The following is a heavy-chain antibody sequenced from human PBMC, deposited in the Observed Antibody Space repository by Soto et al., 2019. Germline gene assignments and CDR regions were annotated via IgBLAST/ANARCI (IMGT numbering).Heavy chain of an antibody. CDR1: GFSLRKIGMG. J-gene: IGHJ6*02. D-gene: IGHD3-10*01. CDR2: IFSNGET. V-gene: IGHV2-26*01. Sequence: QVTLKESGPALVKPTETLTLTCTVSGFSLRKIGMGVSWIRQPPGKGLEWLAHIFSNGETSYSTSLKSRLTISKDTSRRQVVLTMTNMDPVDTATYYCARESRRFGELSTDYYGMDVWGQGTTVTVSS. CDR3: ARESRRFGELSTDYYGMDV.